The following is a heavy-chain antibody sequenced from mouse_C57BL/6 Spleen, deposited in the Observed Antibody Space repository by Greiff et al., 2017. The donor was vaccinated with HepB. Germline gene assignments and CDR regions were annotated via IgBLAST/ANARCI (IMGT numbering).Heavy chain of an antibody. V-gene: IGHV1-26*01. CDR1: GYTFTDYY. J-gene: IGHJ4*01. CDR3: ARKEAYYGSSYYAMDY. Sequence: VQLQQSGPELVKPGASVKISCKASGYTFTDYYMNWVKQSHGKSLEWIGDINPNNGGTSYNQKFKGKATLTVDKSSSTAYMELRSLTSEASAVYYWARKEAYYGSSYYAMDYWGQGTSVTVSS. D-gene: IGHD1-1*01. CDR2: INPNNGGT.